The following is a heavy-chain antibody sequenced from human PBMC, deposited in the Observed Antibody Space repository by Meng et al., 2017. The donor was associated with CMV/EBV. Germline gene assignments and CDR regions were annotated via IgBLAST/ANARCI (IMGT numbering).Heavy chain of an antibody. CDR1: GGSISSSSYY. CDR3: AGGWFGELSNRAYYYYGMDV. CDR2: IYYSGST. V-gene: IGHV4-39*07. Sequence: SETLSLTCTVSGGSISSSSYYWGWIRQPPGKGLEWIGSIYYSGSTYYNPSLKSRVTISVDTSKNQFSLKLSSVTAADTAVYYCAGGWFGELSNRAYYYYGMDVWGQGTTVTVSS. J-gene: IGHJ6*02. D-gene: IGHD3-10*01.